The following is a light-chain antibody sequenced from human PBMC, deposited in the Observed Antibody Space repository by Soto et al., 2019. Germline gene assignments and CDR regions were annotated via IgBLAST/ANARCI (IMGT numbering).Light chain of an antibody. V-gene: IGKV3-20*01. CDR1: QSVGRNY. CDR3: QQYGSSGT. CDR2: GAS. J-gene: IGKJ1*01. Sequence: DIVLTQSPGTLSWSPGERATLSCRASQSVGRNYLAWFQQKSGQAPRLVIYGASNRATGIPDRFSGSGSGTDFTLTISRLEPEDFAVYYCQQYGSSGTFGQGTKVDI.